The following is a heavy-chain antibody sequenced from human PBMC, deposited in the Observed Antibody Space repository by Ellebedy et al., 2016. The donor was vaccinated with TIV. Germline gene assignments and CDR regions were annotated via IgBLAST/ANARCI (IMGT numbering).Heavy chain of an antibody. CDR1: GYTFTSYY. D-gene: IGHD2-15*01. J-gene: IGHJ4*02. CDR3: ARGDRVAPPFDY. CDR2: INPSGGST. Sequence: AASVKVSCKASGYTFTSYYMHWVRQAPGQGLDWMGIINPSGGSTTYAQKVQGRITITRDTSASTAYMELSSLRSEDTAVYYCARGDRVAPPFDYWGQGTLVTVSS. V-gene: IGHV1-46*01.